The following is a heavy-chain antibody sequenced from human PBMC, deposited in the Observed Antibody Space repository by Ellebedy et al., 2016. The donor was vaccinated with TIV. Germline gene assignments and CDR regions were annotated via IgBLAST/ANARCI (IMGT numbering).Heavy chain of an antibody. CDR1: GGSISGSSYY. J-gene: IGHJ4*02. CDR2: IYYTGRT. V-gene: IGHV4-31*03. Sequence: MPSETLSLTCTVSGGSISGSSYYWGWIRQHPGEGLEWIGYIYYTGRTYYNPSLKSRLIISVDTSKNQFSLKLTSVTAADTAVYYCARGRWLQPYFDYWGQGTPVTVSS. CDR3: ARGRWLQPYFDY. D-gene: IGHD5-24*01.